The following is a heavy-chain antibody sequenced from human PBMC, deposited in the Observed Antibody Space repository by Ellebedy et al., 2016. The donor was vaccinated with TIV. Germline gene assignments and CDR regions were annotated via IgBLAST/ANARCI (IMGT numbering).Heavy chain of an antibody. CDR1: GFTFSSYG. CDR3: AKEREPAVAADY. D-gene: IGHD6-19*01. CDR2: LRYDGSNK. J-gene: IGHJ4*02. V-gene: IGHV3-30*02. Sequence: PGGSLRLSCAASGFTFSSYGMHWVRQAPGKVLEWVAFLRYDGSNKYYADSVKGRFTISRDNSKNTLYLQMNSLRAEDTAVYYCAKEREPAVAADYWGQGTLVTVSS.